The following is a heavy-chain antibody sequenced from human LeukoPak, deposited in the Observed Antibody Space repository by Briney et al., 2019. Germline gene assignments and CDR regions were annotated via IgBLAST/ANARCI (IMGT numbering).Heavy chain of an antibody. D-gene: IGHD3-10*01. CDR3: AKGPHVYYGSGSNGYYFDY. J-gene: IGHJ4*02. CDR2: ISWNIGSI. CDR1: RFTFSSYV. V-gene: IGHV3-9*01. Sequence: GRSLRLSSAASRFTFSSYVMPSVGQSPGQGLKGVSGISWNIGSIGYADSMKGRFTISRDNAKNSLYLKMNSLRAEDTALYYCAKGPHVYYGSGSNGYYFDYWGQGTLVTVSS.